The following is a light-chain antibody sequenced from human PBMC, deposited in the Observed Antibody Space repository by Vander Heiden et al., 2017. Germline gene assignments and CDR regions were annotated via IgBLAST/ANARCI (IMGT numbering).Light chain of an antibody. CDR3: QAWDSSTAV. CDR1: KLGDKY. Sequence: SYELTQPPSVSVSPGQTASLTCSGDKLGDKYACWYQQKPGQSPVLVIYQDTKRPSGIPERFPGSNSGNTATLTISGTQAMDEADYYCQAWDSSTAVFGGGTKLTVL. J-gene: IGLJ3*02. V-gene: IGLV3-1*01. CDR2: QDT.